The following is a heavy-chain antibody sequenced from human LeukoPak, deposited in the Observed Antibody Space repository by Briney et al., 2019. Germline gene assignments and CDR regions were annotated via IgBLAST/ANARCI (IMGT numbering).Heavy chain of an antibody. V-gene: IGHV3-23*01. D-gene: IGHD2-2*01. CDR2: LSGSGYNA. CDR3: AKDPYGTRYFDY. CDR1: GFTFSSHA. Sequence: GGSLRLSCAASGFTFSSHALSWVRQAPGKGLEWVSSLSGSGYNAYYADSVKGRFAISRDNSKNTVYLQMNSLRAEDTAVYYCAKDPYGTRYFDYWGQGTLVTVSS. J-gene: IGHJ4*02.